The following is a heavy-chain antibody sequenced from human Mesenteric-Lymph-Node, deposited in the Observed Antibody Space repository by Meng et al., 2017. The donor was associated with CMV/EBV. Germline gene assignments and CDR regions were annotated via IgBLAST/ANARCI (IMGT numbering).Heavy chain of an antibody. Sequence: SETLSLTCTVSGASIRGYYWSWIWQPPGKGLEWIGYISSTGSTNNNPSLKSRVTILVDTSKNQFSLNLTSVTAADAAAYYCARVFKLGSFFWFDPWGQGTLVTVSS. D-gene: IGHD1-7*01. CDR2: ISSTGST. J-gene: IGHJ5*02. CDR1: GASIRGYY. V-gene: IGHV4-59*12. CDR3: ARVFKLGSFFWFDP.